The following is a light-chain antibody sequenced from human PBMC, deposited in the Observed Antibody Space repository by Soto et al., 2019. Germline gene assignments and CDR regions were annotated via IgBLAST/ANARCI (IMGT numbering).Light chain of an antibody. CDR3: LQDYDFPYT. CDR2: AAS. Sequence: AIQMSQCPPALSASVGDRGIITCRASQDIRVDVGWLQQRPGHAPNLLIYAASTLHTGVPSTFTGSGSGTDFTLTINDLQPEDVATYFCLQDYDFPYTFGQGTKVDIK. J-gene: IGKJ2*01. CDR1: QDIRVD. V-gene: IGKV1-6*01.